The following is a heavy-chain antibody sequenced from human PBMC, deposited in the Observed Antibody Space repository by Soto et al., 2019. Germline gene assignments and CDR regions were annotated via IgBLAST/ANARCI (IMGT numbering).Heavy chain of an antibody. CDR3: ARDPQESSGYPPMD. D-gene: IGHD3-22*01. Sequence: PGGSLRLSCVATGFAFSRYGMHWMRQTPGKGLEWVADIWYDASHENYADSVKGRFTISRDNSKNTLYLQMNSLGVEDTAIYYCARDPQESSGYPPMDWGPGTLVTVSS. CDR2: IWYDASHE. CDR1: GFAFSRYG. J-gene: IGHJ1*01. V-gene: IGHV3-33*01.